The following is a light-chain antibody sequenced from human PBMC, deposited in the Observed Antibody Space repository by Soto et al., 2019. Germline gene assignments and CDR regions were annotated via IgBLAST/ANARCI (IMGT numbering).Light chain of an antibody. CDR2: DVT. V-gene: IGLV2-14*03. J-gene: IGLJ1*01. CDR1: SSDVGAYNY. CDR3: ISSTTSSTLYV. Sequence: QSVLTQPASVSGSPGQSITISCTGTSSDVGAYNYVSWYQQYPGKAPKYIIYDVTNRPSGVSYRFSGSKSGNTASLTISGLLAEDEADSYCISSTTSSTLYVFGTGTNVTVL.